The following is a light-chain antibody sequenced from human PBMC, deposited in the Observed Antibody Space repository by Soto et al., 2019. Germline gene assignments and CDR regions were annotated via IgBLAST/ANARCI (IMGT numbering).Light chain of an antibody. CDR1: QKINTW. J-gene: IGKJ2*01. V-gene: IGKV1-5*03. Sequence: DIEMTQSPSTLSASIGDRVTITCRASQKINTWLAWYQQKPGKAPKLLIYKASTLESGVPSRLSGSGSGTEFTLTISSLQPDDFATYYCQQYHNYYTFGQGTKLEIK. CDR3: QQYHNYYT. CDR2: KAS.